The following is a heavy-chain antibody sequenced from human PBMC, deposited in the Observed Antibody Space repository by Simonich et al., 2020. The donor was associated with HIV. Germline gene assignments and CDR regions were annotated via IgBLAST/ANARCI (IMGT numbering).Heavy chain of an antibody. Sequence: QVQLVESGGGVVQPGRSLRLSCAASGFTFSSYGMHWVRQAQGKGVGWVAVIWYDGSNKYYADAVKGRFTISRDNSKNTLYLQKNSLRAEDTAVYYCAREIGDYSPDYYYYYYMDVWGKGTTVTVSS. CDR3: AREIGDYSPDYYYYYYMDV. J-gene: IGHJ6*03. CDR1: GFTFSSYG. D-gene: IGHD4-17*01. V-gene: IGHV3-33*01. CDR2: IWYDGSNK.